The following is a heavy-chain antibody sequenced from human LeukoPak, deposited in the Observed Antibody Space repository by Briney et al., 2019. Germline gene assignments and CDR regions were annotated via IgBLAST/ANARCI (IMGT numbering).Heavy chain of an antibody. CDR3: ARRRSGPDYFDY. Sequence: SETLSLTCAVSGGSISSSNWWSWVRQPPGKGLEWIGEIYRSGSTNYNPSLKSRVTISVDKSKNQFSLKLSSVTAADTAVYYCARRRSGPDYFDYWGQGSLVTVSS. J-gene: IGHJ4*02. V-gene: IGHV4-4*02. CDR2: IYRSGST. CDR1: GGSISSSNW. D-gene: IGHD2-15*01.